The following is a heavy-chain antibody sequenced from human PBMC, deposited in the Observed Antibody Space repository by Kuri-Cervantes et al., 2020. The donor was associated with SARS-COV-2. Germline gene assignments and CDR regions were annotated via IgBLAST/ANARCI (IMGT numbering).Heavy chain of an antibody. CDR3: ARDYHYYGSGSYARYYYYGMDV. CDR1: GFTFSSYW. V-gene: IGHV3-74*01. J-gene: IGHJ6*02. D-gene: IGHD3-10*01. Sequence: GESLKISCAASGFTFSSYWMHWVRQAPGKGLVWVSRINSDGSSTSYADSVKGRFTISRDNSKNTLYLQMNSLRAEDTAVYYCARDYHYYGSGSYARYYYYGMDVWGQGTTVTVSS. CDR2: INSDGSST.